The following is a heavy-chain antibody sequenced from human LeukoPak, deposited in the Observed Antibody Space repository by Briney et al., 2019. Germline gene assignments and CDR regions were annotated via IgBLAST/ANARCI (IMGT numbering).Heavy chain of an antibody. CDR2: IYPGDSDT. CDR1: GYSFTSYW. Sequence: GESLKISCKGSGYSFTSYWIGWVRQMPGKGLEWMGIIYPGDSDTRYSPSFQGQVTISADKSISTAYLQWSSLKASDTAMYYCAMGFLGYCSGGSCYSAINDAFDIWGQGTMVTVSS. D-gene: IGHD2-15*01. CDR3: AMGFLGYCSGGSCYSAINDAFDI. V-gene: IGHV5-51*01. J-gene: IGHJ3*02.